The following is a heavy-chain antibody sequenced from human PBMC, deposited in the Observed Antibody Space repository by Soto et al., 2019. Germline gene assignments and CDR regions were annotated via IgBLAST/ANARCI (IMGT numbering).Heavy chain of an antibody. D-gene: IGHD6-19*01. CDR1: GYTFSSYD. CDR2: LNPNSGDT. CDR3: ATSGGGWYLY. J-gene: IGHJ4*02. Sequence: QVQLVQSGAEVKKPGASVKVSCKASGYTFSSYDINWVRQATGQGLEWMGWLNPNSGDTGYAQKFQGRVTLTRNNSINTAYIELSRLTSDDTAVYYCATSGGGWYLYWGQGTLVTVSS. V-gene: IGHV1-8*01.